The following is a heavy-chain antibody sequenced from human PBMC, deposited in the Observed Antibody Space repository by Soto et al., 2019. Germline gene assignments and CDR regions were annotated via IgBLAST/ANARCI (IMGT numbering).Heavy chain of an antibody. CDR3: ARRVYCSGGSCYPYNWFDP. Sequence: QLQLQESGPGLVKPSETLSLTCTVSGGSISSSSYYWGWIRQPPGKGLEWIGSIYYSGSTYYNPSLKSRVTISVDTSKNQFSLKLSSVTAADTAVYYCARRVYCSGGSCYPYNWFDPWGQGTLVTVSS. V-gene: IGHV4-39*01. CDR1: GGSISSSSYY. J-gene: IGHJ5*02. CDR2: IYYSGST. D-gene: IGHD2-15*01.